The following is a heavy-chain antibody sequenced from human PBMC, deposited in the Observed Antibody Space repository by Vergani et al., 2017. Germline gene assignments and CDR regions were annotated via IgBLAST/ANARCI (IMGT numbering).Heavy chain of an antibody. D-gene: IGHD6-19*01. CDR2: ISSSSSYI. Sequence: VQLVESGGGVVQPGGSLRLSCAASGFTFSSYSMYWVRQAPGKGLEWVSSISSSSSYIYYADSVKGRFTISRDNAKNSLYLQMNSLRAEDTAVYYCAPLGSGGEIDYWGQGTLVTVSS. CDR1: GFTFSSYS. J-gene: IGHJ4*02. V-gene: IGHV3-21*01. CDR3: APLGSGGEIDY.